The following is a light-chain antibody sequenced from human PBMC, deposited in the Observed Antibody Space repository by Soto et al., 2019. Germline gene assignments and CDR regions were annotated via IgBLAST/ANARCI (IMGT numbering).Light chain of an antibody. CDR1: QSVASK. Sequence: EIVMTQSPATLSLSPGERATLSCRASQSVASKLAWHQQKPXXAPRLLIYDASTRPTGTPARFIGSGSGTEFTLTITSLQSEDFAVYYCQQYNNWPPITFGQGTRLDIK. J-gene: IGKJ5*01. CDR2: DAS. V-gene: IGKV3-15*01. CDR3: QQYNNWPPIT.